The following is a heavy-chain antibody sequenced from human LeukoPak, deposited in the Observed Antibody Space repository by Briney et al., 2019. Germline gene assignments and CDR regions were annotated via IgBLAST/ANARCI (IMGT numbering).Heavy chain of an antibody. Sequence: ALVKVSCKASGYTFTGYYMHWVRQATGQGLEWMGWINPNSGGTNYAQKFQGWVTMTRDTSISTAYMELSRLRSDDTAVYYCARGLERLGDAFDIWGQGTMVTVSS. V-gene: IGHV1-2*04. D-gene: IGHD1-1*01. CDR1: GYTFTGYY. J-gene: IGHJ3*02. CDR2: INPNSGGT. CDR3: ARGLERLGDAFDI.